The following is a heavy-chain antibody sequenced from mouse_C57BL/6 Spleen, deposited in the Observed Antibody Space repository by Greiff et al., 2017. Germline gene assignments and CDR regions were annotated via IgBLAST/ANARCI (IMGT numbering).Heavy chain of an antibody. D-gene: IGHD1-1*01. CDR2: IYPGDGDT. CDR3: ARSRFTTVVATNFDV. J-gene: IGHJ1*03. CDR1: GYAFSSSW. V-gene: IGHV1-82*01. Sequence: VQLQQSGPELVKPGASVKISCKASGYAFSSSWMNWVKQRPGKGLEWIGRIYPGDGDTNYNGKFKGKATLTAYKSFSTAYMQLSSLTSEDSAVYCCARSRFTTVVATNFDVWGTGTTVTVAA.